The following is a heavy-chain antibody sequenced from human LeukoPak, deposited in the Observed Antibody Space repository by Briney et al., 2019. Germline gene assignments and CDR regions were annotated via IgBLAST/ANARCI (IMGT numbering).Heavy chain of an antibody. CDR2: IYPGDSDT. CDR1: GYSFTSYW. CDR3: ARHVPGSDDAFDI. V-gene: IGHV5-51*01. D-gene: IGHD3-10*01. Sequence: GESLKISCKGSGYSFTSYWIGWVRQMPGKGLEWMGIIYPGDSDTRYRPSFQGQVTISADKSISTAYLQWSSLKASDTAMYYCARHVPGSDDAFDIWGQGTMVTVSS. J-gene: IGHJ3*02.